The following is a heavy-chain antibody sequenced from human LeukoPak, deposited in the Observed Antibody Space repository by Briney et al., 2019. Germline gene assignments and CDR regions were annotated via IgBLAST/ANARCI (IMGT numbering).Heavy chain of an antibody. V-gene: IGHV1-2*02. D-gene: IGHD4-17*01. CDR3: ARARSVTWTFSYFDY. CDR2: VNPNSGGT. CDR1: GYTFTGYY. Sequence: GASVTVSFKPSGYTFTGYYLHWVRQAPGQGLEGMGWVNPNSGGTNYAKRFEGRVTMTRDTSISTAYMELSRLTSDDTAVYYCARARSVTWTFSYFDYWGRGTLVTVSS. J-gene: IGHJ4*02.